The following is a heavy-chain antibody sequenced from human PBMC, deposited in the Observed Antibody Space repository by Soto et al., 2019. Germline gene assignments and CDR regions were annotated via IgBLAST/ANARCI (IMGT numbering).Heavy chain of an antibody. CDR2: ISGSGGST. CDR3: AKVQVATAVYYYYYYGMDV. J-gene: IGHJ6*02. Sequence: PGESLSLSCAASGFTFSSYAMSWVRQAPGKGLEWVSAISGSGGSTYYADSVKGRFTISRDNSKNTLYLQMNSLRAEDTAVYYCAKVQVATAVYYYYYYGMDVWGQGTTVTVSS. D-gene: IGHD5-12*01. CDR1: GFTFSSYA. V-gene: IGHV3-23*01.